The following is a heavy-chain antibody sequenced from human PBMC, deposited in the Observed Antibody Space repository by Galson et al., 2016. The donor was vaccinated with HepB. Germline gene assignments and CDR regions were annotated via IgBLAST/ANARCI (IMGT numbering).Heavy chain of an antibody. CDR3: ARDRYGGYFDY. Sequence: SLRLSCAASGFSFTTYSMHWVRQAPGKGLEWVALIGYDGNNKYYTESVQGRFTISRDNSRNTLYLQMNSLRAEDTAVYYCARDRYGGYFDYWGQVTLVTVSS. CDR2: IGYDGNNK. J-gene: IGHJ4*02. CDR1: GFSFTTYS. V-gene: IGHV3-33*01. D-gene: IGHD4-23*01.